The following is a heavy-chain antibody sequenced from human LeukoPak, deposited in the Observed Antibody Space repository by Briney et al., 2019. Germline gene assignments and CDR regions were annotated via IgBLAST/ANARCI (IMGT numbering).Heavy chain of an antibody. D-gene: IGHD4/OR15-4a*01. CDR1: RFTFNSYG. J-gene: IGHJ4*02. CDR2: IRYDGANK. V-gene: IGHV3-30*02. Sequence: PGGSLRLSCAASRFTFNSYGMHWVRQAPGKGLEWVAFIRYDGANKYYADSVKGRFTISRDNSKNTLYLQMNSLRAEDTAVYYCARRAGAYSHPYDYWGQGTLVTVSS. CDR3: ARRAGAYSHPYDY.